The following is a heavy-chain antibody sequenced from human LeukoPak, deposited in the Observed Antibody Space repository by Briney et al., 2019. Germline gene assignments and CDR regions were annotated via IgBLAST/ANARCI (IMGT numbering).Heavy chain of an antibody. Sequence: KNGESLKISCKGSGYSFNNYWIGWVRQMPGKGLEWMGIIYPGDSDTRYSPSFQGQVTISVDKSINTAYLQWSSLKASDTAMYYCARHSYCSSTACYYYYGMDVWGQGTTVTVSS. CDR3: ARHSYCSSTACYYYYGMDV. CDR1: GYSFNNYW. J-gene: IGHJ6*02. V-gene: IGHV5-51*01. D-gene: IGHD2-2*01. CDR2: IYPGDSDT.